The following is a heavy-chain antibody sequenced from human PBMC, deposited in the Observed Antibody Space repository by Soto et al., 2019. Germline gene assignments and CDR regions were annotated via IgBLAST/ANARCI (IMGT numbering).Heavy chain of an antibody. D-gene: IGHD4-17*01. Sequence: SETLSLTCTVSGGSISSGGYYWSWIRQHPGKGLEWIGYIYYSGSTYYNPSLKSRVTISVDTSKNQFSLKLSSVTAADTAVYYCARGRYGDLRPYYFDYWGQGTLVTVSS. V-gene: IGHV4-31*03. CDR1: GGSISSGGYY. J-gene: IGHJ4*02. CDR2: IYYSGST. CDR3: ARGRYGDLRPYYFDY.